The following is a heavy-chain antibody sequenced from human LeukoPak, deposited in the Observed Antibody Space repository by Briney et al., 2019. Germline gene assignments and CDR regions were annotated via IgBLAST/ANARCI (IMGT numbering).Heavy chain of an antibody. CDR3: ARPIAVAGTSWFDP. J-gene: IGHJ5*02. V-gene: IGHV4-38-2*01. D-gene: IGHD6-19*01. Sequence: KPSETLSLTCAVSGYSISSGYYWGWIRQPPGKGLEWIGSIYHSGSTYYNPSLKSRVTISVDTSKNQVSPKASSVTAADTAVYYCARPIAVAGTSWFDPWGQGTLVTVSS. CDR1: GYSISSGYY. CDR2: IYHSGST.